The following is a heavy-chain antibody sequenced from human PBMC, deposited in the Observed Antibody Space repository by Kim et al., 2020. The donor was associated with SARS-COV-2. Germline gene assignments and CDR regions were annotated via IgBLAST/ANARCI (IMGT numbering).Heavy chain of an antibody. Sequence: GGSLRLSCAASGFTFSNYGMHWVRQAPGKGLEWVTLISYDGSNKYYADSVKGRFAISRDNSKNTLSLQMNSLRAEDTAVYYCAKDIWDYGDLYYLDYWG. CDR3: AKDIWDYGDLYYLDY. V-gene: IGHV3-30*18. J-gene: IGHJ4*01. D-gene: IGHD4-17*01. CDR2: ISYDGSNK. CDR1: GFTFSNYG.